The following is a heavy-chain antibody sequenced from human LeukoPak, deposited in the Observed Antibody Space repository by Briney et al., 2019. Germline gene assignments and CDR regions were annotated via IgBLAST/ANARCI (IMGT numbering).Heavy chain of an antibody. Sequence: SETLSLTCAVYGGSFSGYYWSWIRQPPGKGLEWIGEINHSGSTNYNPSLKSRVTISVDTSKNQFSLKLSSVTAADTAVYYCARGRRPPVWSGYSYYFDYWGQGTLVTVSS. CDR1: GGSFSGYY. CDR2: INHSGST. D-gene: IGHD3-3*01. J-gene: IGHJ4*02. V-gene: IGHV4-34*01. CDR3: ARGRRPPVWSGYSYYFDY.